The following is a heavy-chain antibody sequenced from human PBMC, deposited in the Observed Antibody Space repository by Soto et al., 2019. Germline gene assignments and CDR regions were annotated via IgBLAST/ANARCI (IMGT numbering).Heavy chain of an antibody. Sequence: PSETLSLTCTVSGGSISSYYWSWIRQPPGTGLEWIGYMSYSGTTSYNPSLKSRVTISVDNSKNTLYLQMNSLRAEDTAVYYCAKDIVLMVYATQYGMDVWGQGTTVTVFS. V-gene: IGHV4-59*01. J-gene: IGHJ6*02. CDR1: GGSISSYY. CDR3: AKDIVLMVYATQYGMDV. D-gene: IGHD2-8*01. CDR2: MSYSGTT.